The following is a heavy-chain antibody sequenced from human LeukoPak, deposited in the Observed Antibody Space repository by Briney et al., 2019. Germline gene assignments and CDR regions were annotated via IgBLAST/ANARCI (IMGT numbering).Heavy chain of an antibody. CDR2: INAGNGNT. V-gene: IGHV1-3*01. Sequence: GASVTVSCKASGYTFTSYAMHWVRQAPGQRLEWMGWINAGNGNTKYSQKFQGRVTITRDTSASTAYMELSSLRSEDTAVYYCARDGGSGSYYEGPIDYWGQGTLVTVSS. D-gene: IGHD3-10*01. CDR3: ARDGGSGSYYEGPIDY. CDR1: GYTFTSYA. J-gene: IGHJ4*02.